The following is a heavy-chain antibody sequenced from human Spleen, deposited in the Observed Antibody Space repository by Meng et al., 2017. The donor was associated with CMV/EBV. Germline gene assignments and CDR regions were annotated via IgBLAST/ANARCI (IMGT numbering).Heavy chain of an antibody. D-gene: IGHD1-26*01. Sequence: GGSLRLSCAASGFTFSTYAMNWVRQAPGKGLEWVSGISGSGGSTYYADSVQGRFTISRDNSKSTLHLQMNNLRAEDTAVYYCAREGGILGDSDAFDIWGQGTMVTVSS. CDR3: AREGGILGDSDAFDI. V-gene: IGHV3-23*01. CDR2: ISGSGGST. CDR1: GFTFSTYA. J-gene: IGHJ3*02.